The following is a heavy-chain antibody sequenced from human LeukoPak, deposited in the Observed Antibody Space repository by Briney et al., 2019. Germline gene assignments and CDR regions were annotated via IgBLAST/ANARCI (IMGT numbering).Heavy chain of an antibody. Sequence: PGGSLRLSCAASGFTFSSYSMNWVRQAPGKGLEWVSSISSSSSYIYYADSVKGRFTISRDNAKNSLYLQMNSLRAEDAAVYYCARSTEARDFDYWGQGTLVTVSS. D-gene: IGHD2-2*01. CDR3: ARSTEARDFDY. V-gene: IGHV3-21*01. CDR1: GFTFSSYS. J-gene: IGHJ4*02. CDR2: ISSSSSYI.